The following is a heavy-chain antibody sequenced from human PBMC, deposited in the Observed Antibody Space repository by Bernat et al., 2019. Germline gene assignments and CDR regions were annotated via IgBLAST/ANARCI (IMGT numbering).Heavy chain of an antibody. J-gene: IGHJ4*02. Sequence: VQLLESGGGVVQPGRSLRLSCAASGFTFSSYGMHWVRQAPGKGLEWVAVIGYDGSNKYYADSVKGRFTISRDNSKNTLYLQMNSLRAEDTAVYYCARARAIAARPGGFDYWGQGTLVTVSS. V-gene: IGHV3-33*01. CDR2: IGYDGSNK. D-gene: IGHD6-6*01. CDR1: GFTFSSYG. CDR3: ARARAIAARPGGFDY.